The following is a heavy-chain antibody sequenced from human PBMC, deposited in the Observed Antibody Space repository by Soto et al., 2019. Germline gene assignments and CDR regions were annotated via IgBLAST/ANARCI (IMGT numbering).Heavy chain of an antibody. J-gene: IGHJ4*02. Sequence: GGSLRLSCAASGFTFSSYWMSWVRQAPGKGLEWVADIKQDGSEKQYVDSAKGRFTISRDNAKNSLYLQMNSLRAEDTAVYYCVRGSLGNHADYFDYWGQETRVTVS. CDR3: VRGSLGNHADYFDY. CDR1: GFTFSSYW. V-gene: IGHV3-7*03. CDR2: IKQDGSEK. D-gene: IGHD3-16*01.